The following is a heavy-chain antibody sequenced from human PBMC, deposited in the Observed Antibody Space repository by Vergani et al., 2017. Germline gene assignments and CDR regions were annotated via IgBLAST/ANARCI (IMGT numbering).Heavy chain of an antibody. V-gene: IGHV3-48*03. J-gene: IGHJ4*02. CDR3: ARARDY. Sequence: EVHLVESGGGLVQPGGSLRLSCTASGFTFSNYEMNWVRQAPGKGLEWVSYISSSGSTKYYADSVKGRFTNSRDNAKNSLYLQMNSLRAEDTAVYYCARARDYWGQGTLVTVSS. CDR2: ISSSGSTK. CDR1: GFTFSNYE.